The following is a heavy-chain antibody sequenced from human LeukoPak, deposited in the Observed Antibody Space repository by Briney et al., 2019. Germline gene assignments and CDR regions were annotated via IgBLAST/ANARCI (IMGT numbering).Heavy chain of an antibody. V-gene: IGHV4-34*01. J-gene: IGHJ4*02. Sequence: SETLSLTCAVYGGSFSGYYWSWIRQPPGKGLEWIGEINHSGSTNYNPSLKSRVTISVDTSKNQFSLKLSSVTAADTAVYYCARTDDYGEDTDYWSQGTLVTVSS. CDR1: GGSFSGYY. CDR3: ARTDDYGEDTDY. D-gene: IGHD4-17*01. CDR2: INHSGST.